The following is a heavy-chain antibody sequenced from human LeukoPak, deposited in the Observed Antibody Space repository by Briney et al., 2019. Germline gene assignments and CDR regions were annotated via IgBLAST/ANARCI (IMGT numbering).Heavy chain of an antibody. D-gene: IGHD2-2*02. Sequence: GGSLILSCAASGFTFSSYSMNWVRQAPGKGLEWVSAISGSGGSTYYADSVKGRFTISRDISKTTLFLQMNSLRAEDTAVYYCAKEGHLGYCSSTTCYIDYWGQGTLVTVSS. CDR2: ISGSGGST. V-gene: IGHV3-23*01. CDR1: GFTFSSYS. J-gene: IGHJ4*02. CDR3: AKEGHLGYCSSTTCYIDY.